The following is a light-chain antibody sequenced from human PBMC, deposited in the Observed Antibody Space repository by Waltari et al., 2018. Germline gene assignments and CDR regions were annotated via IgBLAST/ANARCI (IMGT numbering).Light chain of an antibody. V-gene: IGKV3D-15*01. CDR3: QQYNNWLLT. CDR1: QSVSSN. Sequence: EIVLTQSPATLSVSPGERATLSCRASQSVSSNLAGYQQKPGQAPRTLIYGASTRATGIPAWCSGSGWGTEFTLTISSLQSEDFAVYYCQQYNNWLLTFGQGTRLEIK. J-gene: IGKJ5*01. CDR2: GAS.